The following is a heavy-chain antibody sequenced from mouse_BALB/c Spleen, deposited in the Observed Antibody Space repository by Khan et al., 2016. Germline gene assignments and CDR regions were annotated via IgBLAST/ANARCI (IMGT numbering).Heavy chain of an antibody. D-gene: IGHD1-2*01. Sequence: EVQLQESGPGLEKPSQSLSLTCTVTGYSITSDYAWHWIRQFPGNKLEWMGYISYSGSTSYNPSLHSRYSHTRDTSKNQFFLQLNSVTTEDTATYYCARTLLRLCYCDYWGQGTTLTVSS. CDR3: ARTLLRLCYCDY. CDR1: GYSITSDYA. V-gene: IGHV3-2*02. J-gene: IGHJ2*01. CDR2: ISYSGST.